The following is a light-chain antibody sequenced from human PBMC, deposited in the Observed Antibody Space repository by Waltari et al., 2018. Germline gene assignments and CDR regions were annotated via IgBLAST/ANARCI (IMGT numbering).Light chain of an antibody. Sequence: DIVLTQSPGTLSLSPGERATLSCRASQNIGRYLVWYQQKPGQAPRLLIYEASRRATGIPDRFSGSGSGTDFSLTISRLEPEDFAVYYCQNHERLPATFGHVTKVEIK. J-gene: IGKJ1*01. V-gene: IGKV3-20*01. CDR1: QNIGRY. CDR2: EAS. CDR3: QNHERLPAT.